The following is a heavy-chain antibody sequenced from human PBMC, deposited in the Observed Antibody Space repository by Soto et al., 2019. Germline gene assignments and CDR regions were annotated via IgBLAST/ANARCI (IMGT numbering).Heavy chain of an antibody. CDR3: ARVAPLLIAARQYDAFDI. CDR1: GFTFSSYW. Sequence: PGGSLRLSCAASGFTFSSYWMHWVRQAPGKGLVWVSRINSDGSSTSYADSVKGRFTISRDNAKNALYLQMNSLRAEDTAVYYCARVAPLLIAARQYDAFDIWXQGTMVTVSS. CDR2: INSDGSST. J-gene: IGHJ3*02. V-gene: IGHV3-74*01. D-gene: IGHD6-6*01.